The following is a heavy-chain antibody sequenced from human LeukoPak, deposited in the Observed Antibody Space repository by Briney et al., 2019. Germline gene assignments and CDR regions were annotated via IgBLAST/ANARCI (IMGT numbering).Heavy chain of an antibody. J-gene: IGHJ4*02. V-gene: IGHV3-7*01. Sequence: GGSLRLPCAASGFTFSSYWMSWVRQAPGKGLEWVANIKQDGSEKYYVDSVKGRFTMSRDNAKNSLYLQMNSLRAEDTAVYYCARGRGEKKGAVAPTLDYWGQGTLVTVSS. D-gene: IGHD3-10*01. CDR2: IKQDGSEK. CDR3: ARGRGEKKGAVAPTLDY. CDR1: GFTFSSYW.